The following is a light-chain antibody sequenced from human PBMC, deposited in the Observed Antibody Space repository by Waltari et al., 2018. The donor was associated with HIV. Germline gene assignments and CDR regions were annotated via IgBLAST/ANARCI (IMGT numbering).Light chain of an antibody. CDR1: SSDVGGYTY. Sequence: QSALTQPASVSGSPGQSITISCTGTSSDVGGYTYVSWYQQHPGQAPKLNIYDVSNRHSVVSNLSSRSKSGNTASLTISGLPAEDETDYDCCSYAGSRTGMFGGGTKLTVL. V-gene: IGLV2-14*03. CDR3: CSYAGSRTGM. CDR2: DVS. J-gene: IGLJ3*02.